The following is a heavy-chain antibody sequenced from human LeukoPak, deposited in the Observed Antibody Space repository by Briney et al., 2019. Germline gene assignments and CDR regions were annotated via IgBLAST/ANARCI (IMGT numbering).Heavy chain of an antibody. V-gene: IGHV3-7*01. J-gene: IGHJ4*02. CDR1: GFTFSSYW. D-gene: IGHD4-17*01. CDR3: ARDTDTVTTILDY. CDR2: INKDGGEK. Sequence: GGSLSLSCASSGFTFSSYWMSWVRQAPGKGQDWVANINKDGGEKYYVDSVKGRFTISRDNAKNSLYLQMNSLRAEDTAVYYCARDTDTVTTILDYWGQGTLVTVSS.